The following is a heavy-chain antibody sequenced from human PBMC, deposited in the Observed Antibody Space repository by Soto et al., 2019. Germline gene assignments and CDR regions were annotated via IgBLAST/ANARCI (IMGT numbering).Heavy chain of an antibody. Sequence: QVQLVESGGGVVQPGRSLRLSCAASGLTFSSYGMHWVRQAPGKGLEWVAVIWYDGSKKYYADSVKGRFTISRDNSKNSLYLQMNSLRAEDTAVYYCARGPFWSMTMVTTEGYYFDYWGQGTLVTVSS. CDR2: IWYDGSKK. CDR1: GLTFSSYG. V-gene: IGHV3-33*01. CDR3: ARGPFWSMTMVTTEGYYFDY. J-gene: IGHJ4*02. D-gene: IGHD4-17*01.